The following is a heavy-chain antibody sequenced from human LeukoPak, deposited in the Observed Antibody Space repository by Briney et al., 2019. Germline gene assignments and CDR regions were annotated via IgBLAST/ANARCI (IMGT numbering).Heavy chain of an antibody. J-gene: IGHJ6*03. CDR2: INPNSGGT. Sequence: GASVKVSCKASGYTFIGYYMHWVRQAPGQGLEWMGRINPNSGGTNYAQKFQGRVTMTRDTSISTAYMELSRLRSDDTAVYYCARSPLWYYYMDVWGKGTTVTVSS. D-gene: IGHD2-21*01. V-gene: IGHV1-2*06. CDR1: GYTFIGYY. CDR3: ARSPLWYYYMDV.